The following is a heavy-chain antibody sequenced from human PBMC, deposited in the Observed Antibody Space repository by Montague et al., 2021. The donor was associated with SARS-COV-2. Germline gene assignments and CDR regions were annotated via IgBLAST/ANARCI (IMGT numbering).Heavy chain of an antibody. D-gene: IGHD2-2*02. CDR1: GFTFSTYA. CDR3: ARDLREYLQYYYGMDV. Sequence: SLRLSCAASGFTFSTYAMHWVRQAPGKGLEWVAVISFYGNHKYSVDSVKGRFTISRDNSKNTLYLQMNSLRLEDTAVYYCARDLREYLQYYYGMDVWGQGTTVTVSS. J-gene: IGHJ6*02. CDR2: ISFYGNHK. V-gene: IGHV3-30*04.